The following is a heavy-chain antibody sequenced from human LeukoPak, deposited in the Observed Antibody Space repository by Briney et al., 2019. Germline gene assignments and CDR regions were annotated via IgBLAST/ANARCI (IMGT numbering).Heavy chain of an antibody. CDR1: GFTFSSYA. V-gene: IGHV3-23*01. CDR3: AKDRGYCSSTSCPFLGYYGMDV. J-gene: IGHJ6*02. CDR2: ISGSGGST. D-gene: IGHD2-2*01. Sequence: GWSLRLSCAASGFTFSSYAMSWVRQAPGKGLEWVSAISGSGGSTYYADSVKGRFTISRDNSENTLYLQMNSLRAEDTAVYYCAKDRGYCSSTSCPFLGYYGMDVWGQGTTVTVSS.